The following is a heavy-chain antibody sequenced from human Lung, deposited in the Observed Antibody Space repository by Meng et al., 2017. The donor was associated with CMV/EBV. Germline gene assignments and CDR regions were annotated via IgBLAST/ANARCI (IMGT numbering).Heavy chain of an antibody. J-gene: IGHJ3*02. Sequence: TVAGGSIRNGDYYWSWLRPPRGKGREWIGYIYYSRNTYYNPSLKSRVTITVDTSKNQFSLKLSSVTAADTAVYYCARNGGPDAFDIWGQGTMVTVSS. CDR1: GGSIRNGDYY. CDR2: IYYSRNT. D-gene: IGHD2-15*01. CDR3: ARNGGPDAFDI. V-gene: IGHV4-30-4*08.